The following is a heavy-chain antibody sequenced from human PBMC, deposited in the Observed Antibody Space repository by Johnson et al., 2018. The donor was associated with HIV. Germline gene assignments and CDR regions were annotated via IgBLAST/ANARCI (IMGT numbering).Heavy chain of an antibody. V-gene: IGHV3-23*04. CDR2: ICGSGGSP. CDR3: ARDTGGGEPYDI. J-gene: IGHJ3*02. Sequence: MQLVESGGGLVQPGGSLRLSCAASGFTFSSYWMSWVRQAPGKGLEWVSAICGSGGSPYYADSVKGRFTISRDNSKNTLYLQKNSLRAEDTAVYYCARDTGGGEPYDIWGQGTMVTVSS. D-gene: IGHD2-21*01. CDR1: GFTFSSYW.